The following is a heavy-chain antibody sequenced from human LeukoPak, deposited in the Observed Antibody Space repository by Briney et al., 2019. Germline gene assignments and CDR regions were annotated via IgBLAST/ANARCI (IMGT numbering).Heavy chain of an antibody. J-gene: IGHJ4*02. CDR1: GFNFNAYT. V-gene: IGHV3-43*01. D-gene: IGHD5-24*01. Sequence: GGSLRLSCATSGFNFNAYTMRWVRQAPGKGLEWVSFIRGAATTNYADSVKGRFTVSSDNSKNSLYLQMNSLRPEDSGLYYCAKERDGHKDGLAHWGRGALVTVSS. CDR2: IRGAATT. CDR3: AKERDGHKDGLAH.